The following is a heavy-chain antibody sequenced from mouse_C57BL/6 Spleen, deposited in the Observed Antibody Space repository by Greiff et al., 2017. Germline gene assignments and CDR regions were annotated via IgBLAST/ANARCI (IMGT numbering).Heavy chain of an antibody. J-gene: IGHJ1*03. V-gene: IGHV1-50*01. CDR1: GYTFTSYW. D-gene: IGHD1-1*01. CDR3: ARGCDYGSSPYWYFDG. Sequence: QVQLQQPGAELVKPGASVKLSCKASGYTFTSYWMQWVKQRPGQGLEWIGEIDPSDSYTNYNQKFKGKATLTVDTSSSTAYMQLSSLTSEDSAVYYCARGCDYGSSPYWYFDGWGTGTTVTVSS. CDR2: IDPSDSYT.